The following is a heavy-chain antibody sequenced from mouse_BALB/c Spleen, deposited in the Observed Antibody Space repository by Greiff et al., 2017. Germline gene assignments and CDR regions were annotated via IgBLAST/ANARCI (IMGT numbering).Heavy chain of an antibody. CDR1: GFSLTSYG. CDR3: AREEGYGNPHAMDY. Sequence: VMLVESGPGLVAPSQSLSITCTVSGFSLTSYGVHWVRQPPGKGLEWLGVIWAGGSTNYNSALMSRLSISKDNSKSQVFLKMNSLQADDTAMYYCAREEGYGNPHAMDYWGQGTSVTVSS. D-gene: IGHD2-10*02. V-gene: IGHV2-9*02. J-gene: IGHJ4*01. CDR2: IWAGGST.